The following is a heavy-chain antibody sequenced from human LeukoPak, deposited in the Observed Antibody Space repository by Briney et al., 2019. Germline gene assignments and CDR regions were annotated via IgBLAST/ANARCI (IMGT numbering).Heavy chain of an antibody. J-gene: IGHJ4*02. CDR2: ISGSGSTT. D-gene: IGHD6-19*01. Sequence: GGSLRLSCAASGFTFSIYSMNWVRQAPGKGLEWVISISGSGSTTFYADSVKGRFTISRDNSKNMLYLQMTSLRAEDTAVYYCAKGTSTYSSGSFDYWGRGTLVTVSS. V-gene: IGHV3-23*01. CDR3: AKGTSTYSSGSFDY. CDR1: GFTFSIYS.